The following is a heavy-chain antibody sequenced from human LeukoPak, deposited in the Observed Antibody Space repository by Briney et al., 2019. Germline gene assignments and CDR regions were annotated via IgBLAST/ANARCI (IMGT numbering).Heavy chain of an antibody. Sequence: GGSLRLSCAASGFTFSSYSMNWVRQAPGKGLEWVSSISSSSSYIYYADSVKGRFTISRDNAKNSLYLQMNSLRAEDTAAYYCARAHLYCSSTSCYFGYWGQGTLVTVSS. CDR2: ISSSSSYI. CDR1: GFTFSSYS. V-gene: IGHV3-21*01. CDR3: ARAHLYCSSTSCYFGY. J-gene: IGHJ4*02. D-gene: IGHD2-2*01.